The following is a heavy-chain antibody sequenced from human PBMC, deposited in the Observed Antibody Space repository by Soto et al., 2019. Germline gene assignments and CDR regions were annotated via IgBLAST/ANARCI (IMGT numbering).Heavy chain of an antibody. D-gene: IGHD5-12*01. CDR3: VPSDPGGDIIY. CDR2: ISQDGTGK. CDR1: GFTFNSYW. J-gene: IGHJ4*02. V-gene: IGHV3-7*01. Sequence: PGGSLRLSCAASGFTFNSYWMAWVRQAPGKGLEWLANISQDGTGKYYVDSVRGRFTIARDNAKSSLFLQVNSLRVEDTAVYYCVPSDPGGDIIYWGQGVLVTVSS.